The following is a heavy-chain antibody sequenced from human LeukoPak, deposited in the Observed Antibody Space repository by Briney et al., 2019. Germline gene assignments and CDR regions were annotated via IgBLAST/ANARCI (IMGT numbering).Heavy chain of an antibody. V-gene: IGHV4-34*01. Sequence: SETLSLTCAVYGGSFSGYYWSWIRQPPGKGLEWIGEINHSGSTNYNPTLKSRVTISVDTSKNQFSLKLSSVTAADTAVYYCARGLRCSSTSCYRLSYFGYWGQGTLVTVSS. D-gene: IGHD2-2*01. CDR1: GGSFSGYY. J-gene: IGHJ4*02. CDR2: INHSGST. CDR3: ARGLRCSSTSCYRLSYFGY.